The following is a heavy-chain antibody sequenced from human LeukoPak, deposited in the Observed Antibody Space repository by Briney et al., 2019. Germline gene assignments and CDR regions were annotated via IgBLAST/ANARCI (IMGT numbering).Heavy chain of an antibody. CDR1: GYTFTTYY. D-gene: IGHD6-13*01. CDR2: INPSDRST. V-gene: IGHV1-46*01. J-gene: IGHJ5*02. Sequence: ASVKVSCKASGYTFTTYYMHWVRQAPGQGLEWMGIINPSDRSTSYAQKFQSRVTMTRDTSISTAYMELSRLRSDDTAVYYCARDSTSRDSSSWYPRNWFDPWGQGTLVTVSS. CDR3: ARDSTSRDSSSWYPRNWFDP.